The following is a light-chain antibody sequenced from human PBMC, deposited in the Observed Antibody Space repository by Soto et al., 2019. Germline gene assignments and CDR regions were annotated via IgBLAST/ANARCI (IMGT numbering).Light chain of an antibody. CDR3: QQSGNSPLT. J-gene: IGKJ5*01. CDR1: QSVSSSY. V-gene: IGKV3-20*01. CDR2: GAS. Sequence: EIVLTQSPGTLSLSPGERATLSCRASQSVSSSYLAWYQQKPGQAPRLLIYGASSRATGIPDRFSGSGSGTDFTLTISSLEPEDFAVYFCQQSGNSPLTFGQGTRLEI.